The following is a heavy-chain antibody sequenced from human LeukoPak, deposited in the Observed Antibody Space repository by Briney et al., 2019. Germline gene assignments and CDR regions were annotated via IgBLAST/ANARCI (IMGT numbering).Heavy chain of an antibody. D-gene: IGHD2-2*01. V-gene: IGHV4-34*01. CDR2: INHNGIT. CDR3: ARGPRFMVPGAMDV. Sequence: MTSETLSLTCAVYGGSFSDYYWSWIRQPPGKGLEWIGEINHNGITNYNPSLKSRVTISVDTSKNQFSLKLSSVTAADTAVYYCARGPRFMVPGAMDVWGQGTAVTVSS. J-gene: IGHJ6*02. CDR1: GGSFSDYY.